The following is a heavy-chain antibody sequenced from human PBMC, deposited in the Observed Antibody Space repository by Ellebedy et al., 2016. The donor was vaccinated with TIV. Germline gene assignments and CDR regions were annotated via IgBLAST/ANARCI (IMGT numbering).Heavy chain of an antibody. CDR1: GGSFSGYY. J-gene: IGHJ5*02. V-gene: IGHV4-34*01. CDR3: ARGRGYCSSTSCSGRWFDP. D-gene: IGHD2-2*01. CDR2: INHSGST. Sequence: SETLSLXCAVYGGSFSGYYWSWIRQPPGKGLQWIGEINHSGSTNYNPSLKSRVTISVDTSKNQFSLKLSSVTAADTAVYYCARGRGYCSSTSCSGRWFDPWGQGTLVTVSS.